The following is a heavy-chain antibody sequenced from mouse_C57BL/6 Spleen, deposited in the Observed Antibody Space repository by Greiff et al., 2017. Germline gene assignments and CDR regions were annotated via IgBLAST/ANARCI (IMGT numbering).Heavy chain of an antibody. CDR2: INYDGSST. CDR1: GFTFSDYY. Sequence: EVKVVESEGGLVQPGSSMKLSCTASGFTFSDYYMAWVRQVPEKGLEWVANINYDGSSTYYLDSLKSRFIISRDNAKNILYLQMSSLKSEDTATYYCARVPIYYYGSSYVGGYYFDYWGQGTTLTVSS. D-gene: IGHD1-1*01. CDR3: ARVPIYYYGSSYVGGYYFDY. J-gene: IGHJ2*01. V-gene: IGHV5-16*01.